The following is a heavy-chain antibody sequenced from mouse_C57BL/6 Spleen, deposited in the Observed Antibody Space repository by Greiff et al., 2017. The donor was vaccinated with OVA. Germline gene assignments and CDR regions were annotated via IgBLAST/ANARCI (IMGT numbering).Heavy chain of an antibody. CDR2: INPNNGGT. Sequence: VQLQQSGPELVKPGASVKIPCKASGYTFTDYNMDWVKQSHGKSLEWIGDINPNNGGTIYNQKFKGKATLTVDKSSSTAYMELRSLTSEDTAVYYCARKDYGYDWFAYWGQGTLVTVSA. D-gene: IGHD2-2*01. CDR1: GYTFTDYN. V-gene: IGHV1-18*01. CDR3: ARKDYGYDWFAY. J-gene: IGHJ3*01.